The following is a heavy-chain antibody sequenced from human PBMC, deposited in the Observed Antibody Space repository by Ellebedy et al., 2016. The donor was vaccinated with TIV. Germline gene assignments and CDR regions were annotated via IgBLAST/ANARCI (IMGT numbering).Heavy chain of an antibody. V-gene: IGHV1-69*13. Sequence: ASVKVSCXASGVSFNTYGISWVRQAPGQGLEWMGGIIPIFGKSNNAQKFQGRVTITADESTSTAYMELSSLGSEDTAMYYCARGSDGHTYTMDVWGQGTTVTVSS. J-gene: IGHJ6*02. D-gene: IGHD3-10*01. CDR1: GVSFNTYG. CDR2: IIPIFGKS. CDR3: ARGSDGHTYTMDV.